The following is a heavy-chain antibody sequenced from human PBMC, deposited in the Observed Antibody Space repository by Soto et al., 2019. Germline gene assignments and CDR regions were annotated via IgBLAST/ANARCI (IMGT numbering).Heavy chain of an antibody. CDR1: GYTFTSYG. Sequence: ASVKVSCKASGYTFTSYGISWVRQAPGQGLEWMGWISAYNGNTNYAQKLQGRVTMTTDTSTSTAYMELRSLRSDDTAVYYCARVLRFLEWSIEDAFDIWGHGTMVTV. J-gene: IGHJ3*02. D-gene: IGHD3-3*01. V-gene: IGHV1-18*01. CDR2: ISAYNGNT. CDR3: ARVLRFLEWSIEDAFDI.